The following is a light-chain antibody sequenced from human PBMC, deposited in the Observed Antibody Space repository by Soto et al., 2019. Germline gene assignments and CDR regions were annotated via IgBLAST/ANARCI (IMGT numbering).Light chain of an antibody. CDR1: QSVLYSSNNKNY. V-gene: IGKV4-1*01. J-gene: IGKJ1*01. CDR2: WAS. Sequence: DIVMTQSPDSLAVSLGERATINCKSSQSVLYSSNNKNYLTWYQQKPGQPPKLLIYWASTRESGVPDRFSGSGSWTDITLTIGSLEAEDVAVYYCQQYYSTPWTFGQGTKEEIK. CDR3: QQYYSTPWT.